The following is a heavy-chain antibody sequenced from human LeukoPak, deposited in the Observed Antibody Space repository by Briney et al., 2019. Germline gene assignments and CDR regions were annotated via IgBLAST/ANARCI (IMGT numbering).Heavy chain of an antibody. V-gene: IGHV3-11*05. CDR3: ARASWYCSGGSCYRWFDP. CDR2: ISSSSSYT. Sequence: KPGGSLRLSCAASGFTFSDYYMSWISQAPGKGMERVSYISSSSSYTNYADSVKGRFTISRDNAKNSLYLQMNSLRAEDTAVYYCARASWYCSGGSCYRWFDPWGQGTLVTVSS. J-gene: IGHJ5*02. CDR1: GFTFSDYY. D-gene: IGHD2-15*01.